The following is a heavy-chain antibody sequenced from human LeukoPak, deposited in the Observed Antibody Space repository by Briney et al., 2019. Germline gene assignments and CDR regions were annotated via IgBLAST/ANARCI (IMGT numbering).Heavy chain of an antibody. Sequence: PSETLSLTCTVSGGSISSGDYYWSWIRQPPGKGLEWIGYIYYSGSTYYNPSLKSRVTISVDTSKNQFSLKLSSVTAADTAVYYCAREGGGYGEVIDYWGQGTLVTVSS. D-gene: IGHD4-17*01. CDR3: AREGGGYGEVIDY. CDR1: GGSISSGDYY. CDR2: IYYSGST. V-gene: IGHV4-30-4*08. J-gene: IGHJ4*02.